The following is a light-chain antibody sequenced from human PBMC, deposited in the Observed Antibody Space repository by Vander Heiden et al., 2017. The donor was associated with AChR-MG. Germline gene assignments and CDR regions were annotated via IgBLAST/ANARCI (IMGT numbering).Light chain of an antibody. CDR3: SSYTSSSTPVV. CDR2: DVS. Sequence: QSALTQPASVSGSPGQSITISCPGTSSDVGGYNYVSWYQQHPGKAPNLMIYDVSNRPSGVSNRFSGSKSGNTASLTISGLQAEDEADYYCSSYTSSSTPVVFGGGTKLTVL. V-gene: IGLV2-14*03. J-gene: IGLJ2*01. CDR1: SSDVGGYNY.